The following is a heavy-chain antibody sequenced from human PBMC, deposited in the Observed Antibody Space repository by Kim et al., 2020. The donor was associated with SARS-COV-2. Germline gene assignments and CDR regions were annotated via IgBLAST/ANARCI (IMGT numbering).Heavy chain of an antibody. CDR2: IYYSGST. J-gene: IGHJ6*02. Sequence: SETLSLTCTVSGGSVSSGSYYWSWIRQPPGKGLEWIGYIYYSGSTNYNPSLKSRVTISVDTSKNQFSLKLSSVTAADTAVYYCARDRIFGVVRKRIYYYGMDVWGQGTTVTVSS. V-gene: IGHV4-61*01. D-gene: IGHD3-3*02. CDR3: ARDRIFGVVRKRIYYYGMDV. CDR1: GGSVSSGSYY.